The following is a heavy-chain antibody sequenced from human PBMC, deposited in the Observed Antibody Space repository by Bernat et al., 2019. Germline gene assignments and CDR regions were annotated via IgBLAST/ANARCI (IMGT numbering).Heavy chain of an antibody. CDR2: VSGSGGST. CDR3: AKATYSSSWHGVPWRGQYYFDY. D-gene: IGHD6-13*01. J-gene: IGHJ4*02. Sequence: EVQLLESGGGLVQPGGSLRLSCAASGFTFSSYAMSWVRQAPGEGLEWVSAVSGSGGSTEYEDAVKGRLTISRDNTKNPVDLQMNNLRAEEAAVYYCAKATYSSSWHGVPWRGQYYFDYWGQGTLVTVSS. CDR1: GFTFSSYA. V-gene: IGHV3-23*01.